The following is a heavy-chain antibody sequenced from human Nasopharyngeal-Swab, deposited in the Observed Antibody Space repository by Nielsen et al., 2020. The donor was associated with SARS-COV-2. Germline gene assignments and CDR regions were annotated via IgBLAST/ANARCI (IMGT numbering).Heavy chain of an antibody. J-gene: IGHJ4*02. CDR3: AREGRDGFDY. CDR1: GFTFSSYA. CDR2: IKQDGSEM. Sequence: GESLKISCAASGFTFSSYAMSWVRQAPGKGLEWVANIKQDGSEMYHVDSVKGRFTISRDNAKNSLYLQMNSLRVEDTAVYNCAREGRDGFDYWGQGTLVTVSS. V-gene: IGHV3-7*01. D-gene: IGHD5-24*01.